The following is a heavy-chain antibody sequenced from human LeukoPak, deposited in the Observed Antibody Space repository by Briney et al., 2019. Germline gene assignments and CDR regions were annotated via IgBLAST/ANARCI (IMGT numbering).Heavy chain of an antibody. J-gene: IGHJ4*02. Sequence: PSETLSLTCAVYGGSFSGYYWSWIRQPPGKGLEWIGEINHSGSTNYNPSLKSRVTISVDTSKNQFSLKLSSVTAADTAVYYCARTFQGPIDYWGQGTLVTVSS. CDR3: ARTFQGPIDY. CDR2: INHSGST. CDR1: GGSFSGYY. V-gene: IGHV4-34*01.